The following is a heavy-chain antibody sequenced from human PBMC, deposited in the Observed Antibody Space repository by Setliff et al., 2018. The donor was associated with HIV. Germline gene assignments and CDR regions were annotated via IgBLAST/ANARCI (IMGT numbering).Heavy chain of an antibody. D-gene: IGHD6-19*01. CDR1: GFIFSRYW. J-gene: IGHJ4*02. V-gene: IGHV3-7*01. CDR2: IKQDGSEK. CDR3: ARVIAVAGTMGYYFDS. Sequence: LRLSCAASGFIFSRYWMSWVRQAPGKGLEWVASIKQDGSEKYYVDSVKGRFTISRDDAKNSLYLQMNSLRAEDTAVYFCARVIAVAGTMGYYFDSWGQGTLVTVSS.